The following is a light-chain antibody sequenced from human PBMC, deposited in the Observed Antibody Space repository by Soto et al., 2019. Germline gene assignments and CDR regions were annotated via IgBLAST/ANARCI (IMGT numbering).Light chain of an antibody. V-gene: IGKV1-39*01. J-gene: IGKJ2*01. CDR1: QTISTY. CDR3: QQSFSRPMYT. Sequence: DIQMTQSPSSLSASVGDRVVITCRASQTISTYLNWYQQKPGTAPELLIYDASTLQSGVPSRFRGSGSGTDFTLTISNLQPEDFATFYCQQSFSRPMYTFGQGTKVDIK. CDR2: DAS.